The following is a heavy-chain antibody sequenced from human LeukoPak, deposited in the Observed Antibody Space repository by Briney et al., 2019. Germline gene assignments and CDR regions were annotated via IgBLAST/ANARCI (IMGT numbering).Heavy chain of an antibody. CDR1: GVSISSGGYY. CDR2: IYYSGST. Sequence: TLSLTCTVSGVSISSGGYYWSWIRQHPGKGLEWIGYIYYSGSTYYNPSLKSRVTISVDTSKNQFSLKLSSVTAADTVVYYCARTDYGDYVLDYWGQGTLVTVSS. D-gene: IGHD4-17*01. J-gene: IGHJ4*02. V-gene: IGHV4-31*03. CDR3: ARTDYGDYVLDY.